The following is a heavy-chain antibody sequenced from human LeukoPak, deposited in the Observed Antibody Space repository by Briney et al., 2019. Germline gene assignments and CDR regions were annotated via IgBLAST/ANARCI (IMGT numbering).Heavy chain of an antibody. CDR3: TRDHRAMGRDTKGFDP. D-gene: IGHD2-2*01. V-gene: IGHV3-53*01. Sequence: PGGSLRLSCEVSGFTVSNNYMSWVRQAPGNGLEGVSVIESGGKTSYGDSVKGRFTISRDNSKNTLYLQMNSLVAEDTAVYYWTRDHRAMGRDTKGFDPWGQGTLVTVSS. CDR1: GFTVSNNY. J-gene: IGHJ5*02. CDR2: IESGGKT.